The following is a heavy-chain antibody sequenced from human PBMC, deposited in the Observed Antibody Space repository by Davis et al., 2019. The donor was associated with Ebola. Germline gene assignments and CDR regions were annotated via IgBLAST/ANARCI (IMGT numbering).Heavy chain of an antibody. D-gene: IGHD5-18*01. V-gene: IGHV4-39*01. CDR2: NYYSGST. CDR1: GGSISSSSYY. Sequence: SETLSLTCTVSGGSISSSSYYWGWIRQPPGKGLEWIGNNYYSGSTYYNPSLKSRVTISVDTSKNQFSLKLSSVTAADTAVYYCARGHGYGSMVYGMDVWGQGTTVTVSS. J-gene: IGHJ6*02. CDR3: ARGHGYGSMVYGMDV.